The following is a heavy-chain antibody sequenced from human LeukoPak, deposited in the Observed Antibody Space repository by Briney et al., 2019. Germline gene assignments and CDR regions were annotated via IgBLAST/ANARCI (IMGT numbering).Heavy chain of an antibody. Sequence: KSSETLSLTCSVSGVSIRSYYWSWIRQFPGKGLEWIGYISDSRSTNYNPSLKSRVSISRDTSKNQFSLRLTFVTAADTAVYFCAKRGYSSSWSSWGQGTLVTVSS. D-gene: IGHD6-13*01. J-gene: IGHJ5*02. CDR1: GVSIRSYY. CDR2: ISDSRST. CDR3: AKRGYSSSWSS. V-gene: IGHV4-59*01.